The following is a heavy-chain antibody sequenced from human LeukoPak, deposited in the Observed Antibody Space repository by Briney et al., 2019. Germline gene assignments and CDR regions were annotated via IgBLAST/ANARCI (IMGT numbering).Heavy chain of an antibody. CDR1: GGSISNSY. J-gene: IGHJ5*02. CDR2: INSGGSI. Sequence: SETLSLTCTVSGGSISNSYWTWIRQPPGKGLEWIGYINSGGSISYNPSLKSRVTISIEMSKNQFSLKLSSVTAADTSVYYCARDDGSSMTNNINWYVHWGQGTLVTVSS. CDR3: ARDDGSSMTNNINWYVH. D-gene: IGHD5-24*01. V-gene: IGHV4-59*01.